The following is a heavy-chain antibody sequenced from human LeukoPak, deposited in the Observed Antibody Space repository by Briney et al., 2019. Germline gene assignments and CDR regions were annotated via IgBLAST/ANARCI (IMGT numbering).Heavy chain of an antibody. D-gene: IGHD6-13*01. CDR1: GGSISSSSYY. Sequence: SETLSLTCTVSGGSISSSSYYWGWIRQPPGKGLEWIGYIYYSGSTNYNPSLKSRVAISVDTSKNQFSLKLSSVTAADTAVYYCARAYSWSTPFDYWGQGTLVTVSS. J-gene: IGHJ4*02. CDR2: IYYSGST. V-gene: IGHV4-61*05. CDR3: ARAYSWSTPFDY.